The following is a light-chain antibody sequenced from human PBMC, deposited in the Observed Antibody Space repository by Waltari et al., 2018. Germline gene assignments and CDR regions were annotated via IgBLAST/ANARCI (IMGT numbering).Light chain of an antibody. CDR2: CTS. J-gene: IGKJ4*01. Sequence: SSRARHRGTSNSLTWYQPKLGQAPRLRIYCTSSRATAVPDRFSGSGSGTDFTLTISRLEPEDFAVYYCQQYDGEVVTFGGGTKVEI. CDR1: HRGTSNS. CDR3: QQYDGEVVT. V-gene: IGKV3-20*01.